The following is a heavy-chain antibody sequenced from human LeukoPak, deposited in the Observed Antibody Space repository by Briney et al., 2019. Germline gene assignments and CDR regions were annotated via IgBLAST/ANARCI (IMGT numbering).Heavy chain of an antibody. CDR3: ATTRYCSSTSCRGYNWFDP. V-gene: IGHV3-7*01. Sequence: GGSLRLSCAASGFTFSSYWMSWVRQAPGKGLEWVANIKQDGSEKYYVGSVKGRFTISRDNAKNSLYLQMNSLRAEDTAVYYCATTRYCSSTSCRGYNWFDPWGQGTLVTVSS. J-gene: IGHJ5*02. CDR2: IKQDGSEK. D-gene: IGHD2-2*01. CDR1: GFTFSSYW.